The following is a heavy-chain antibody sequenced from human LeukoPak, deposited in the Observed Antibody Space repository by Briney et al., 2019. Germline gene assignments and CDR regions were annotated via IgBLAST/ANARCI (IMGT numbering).Heavy chain of an antibody. D-gene: IGHD1-26*01. CDR1: GGSISSSNW. J-gene: IGHJ5*02. Sequence: PSETLSLTCAVSGGSISSSNWWSWVRQPPGKGLEWIGEIYHSGSTNYNPSLKSRVTISVDKSKNQFSLRLNSVTAADTAVYFCARLRLSGGSFSVGWFDPWGQGIQVTVSS. CDR2: IYHSGST. CDR3: ARLRLSGGSFSVGWFDP. V-gene: IGHV4-4*02.